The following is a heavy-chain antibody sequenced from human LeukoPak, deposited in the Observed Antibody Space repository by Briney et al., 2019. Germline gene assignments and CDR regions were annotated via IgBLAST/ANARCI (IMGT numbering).Heavy chain of an antibody. V-gene: IGHV3-30*02. CDR1: GFTFSSYG. CDR3: AKGYDFWSGLDY. J-gene: IGHJ4*02. CDR2: IRYDGSNK. D-gene: IGHD3-3*01. Sequence: GGSLRLSCAASGFTFSSYGMHWVRQAPGKGLEWVAFIRYDGSNKYYADSVKGRFTISRNNSKNTLYLQMNSLRAEDTAVYYCAKGYDFWSGLDYWGQGTLVTVSS.